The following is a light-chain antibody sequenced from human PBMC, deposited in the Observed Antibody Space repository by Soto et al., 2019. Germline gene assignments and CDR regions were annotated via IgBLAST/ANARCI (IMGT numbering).Light chain of an antibody. CDR2: AAS. CDR3: QQSDSTPRT. J-gene: IGKJ1*01. CDR1: QSIRSF. V-gene: IGKV1-39*01. Sequence: DIQMTQFPSSLSASVGDRVTITCRASQSIRSFLNWYQQRPGKAPKLLIYAASILQSGVPSRFSGSGSGTDFTLTISSLQPEDFATYYCQQSDSTPRTFGQGTKVDIK.